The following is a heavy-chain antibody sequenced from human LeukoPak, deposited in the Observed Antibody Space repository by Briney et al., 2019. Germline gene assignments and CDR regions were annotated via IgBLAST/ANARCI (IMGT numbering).Heavy chain of an antibody. J-gene: IGHJ6*02. Sequence: ASVKVSCKDSGYTFTVYYMYWVRQAPGQGLEWMGWIDPNSGGTNYAQKFQGRVTMTRDTSISTAYMELSRLRSDDTAVYYCARDSASRLGMGVWGQGTTVTVSS. CDR1: GYTFTVYY. CDR2: IDPNSGGT. CDR3: ARDSASRLGMGV. V-gene: IGHV1-2*02.